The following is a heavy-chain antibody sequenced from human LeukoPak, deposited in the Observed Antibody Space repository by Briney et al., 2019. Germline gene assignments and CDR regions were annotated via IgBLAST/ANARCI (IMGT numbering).Heavy chain of an antibody. CDR3: VYYYGSGSVEY. D-gene: IGHD3-10*01. CDR2: FYYSGST. Sequence: PSETLSLTCTVSGGSIRGGDDYWGWIRQPPGKGLEWIGSFYYSGSTNYNPPLKSRVTISVDTSKTQFSLKLSSVTAADTAVYYCVYYYGSGSVEYWGQGTLVTVSS. J-gene: IGHJ4*02. CDR1: GGSIRGGDDY. V-gene: IGHV4-39*01.